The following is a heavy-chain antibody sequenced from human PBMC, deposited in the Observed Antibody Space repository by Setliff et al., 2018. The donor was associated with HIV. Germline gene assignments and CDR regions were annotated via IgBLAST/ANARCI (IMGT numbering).Heavy chain of an antibody. J-gene: IGHJ4*02. CDR2: ITGSSSYT. V-gene: IGHV3-11*06. Sequence: PGGSLRLSCAAPGFTFSDYYMSWIRQAPGKGLEWVSYITGSSSYTNYADSVKGRFTISRDNAKNSLFLQMNSLRAEDTAVYYCASIELAAMVPVDYWGQGTLVTVSS. D-gene: IGHD5-18*01. CDR1: GFTFSDYY. CDR3: ASIELAAMVPVDY.